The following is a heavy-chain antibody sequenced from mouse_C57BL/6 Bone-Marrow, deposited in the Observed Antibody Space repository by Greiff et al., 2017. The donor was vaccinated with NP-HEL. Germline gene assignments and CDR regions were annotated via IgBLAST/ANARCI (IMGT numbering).Heavy chain of an antibody. CDR1: GFTFSSYG. V-gene: IGHV5-6*01. CDR2: ISSGGSYT. J-gene: IGHJ2*01. CDR3: ARRGDVYYFAY. Sequence: VQLKESGGDLVKPGGSLKLSCAASGFTFSSYGMSWVRQTPDQRLEWVATISSGGSYTYYPDSVKGRFTISRDTAKNTLYLQMSSLTSADTAMYYSARRGDVYYFAYWGQGTTLTVSS. D-gene: IGHD3-3*01.